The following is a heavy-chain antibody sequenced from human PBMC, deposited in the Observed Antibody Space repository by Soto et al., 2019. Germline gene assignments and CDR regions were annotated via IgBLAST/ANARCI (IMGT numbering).Heavy chain of an antibody. CDR3: AREGRYDFWSGYYPDY. Sequence: GGSLRLSCAASGFTFSSDSMNWVRQAPGKGLEWVSYIDSSSSSIYYADSVRGRFTISRDNAKNSLYLQMNSLRAEDTAVYYCAREGRYDFWSGYYPDYWGQGTLVTVSS. J-gene: IGHJ4*02. CDR1: GFTFSSDS. V-gene: IGHV3-48*01. D-gene: IGHD3-3*01. CDR2: IDSSSSSI.